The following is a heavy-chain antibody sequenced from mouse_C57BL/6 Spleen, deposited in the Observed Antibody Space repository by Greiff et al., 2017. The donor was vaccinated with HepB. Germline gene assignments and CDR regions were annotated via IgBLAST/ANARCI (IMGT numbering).Heavy chain of an antibody. CDR3: AREGDGYYDY. Sequence: EVQVVESGGDLVKPGGSLKLSCAASGFTFSSYGMSWVRQTPDKRLEWVATISSGGSYTYYPDSAKGRFTISRDNAKNTLYLQMSSLKSEDTAMYYCAREGDGYYDYWGQGTTLTVSS. CDR2: ISSGGSYT. CDR1: GFTFSSYG. J-gene: IGHJ2*01. D-gene: IGHD2-3*01. V-gene: IGHV5-6*01.